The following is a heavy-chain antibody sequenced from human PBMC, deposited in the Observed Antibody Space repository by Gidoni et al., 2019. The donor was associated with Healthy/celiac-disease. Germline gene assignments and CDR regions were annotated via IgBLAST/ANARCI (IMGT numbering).Heavy chain of an antibody. Sequence: EVQLVQSGAEVKKPGESLKISCKGSGYSFTSYWIGWVRQMPGKGLEWMGVIYPGDSDTRYSPSFQGQVTISADKSISTAYLQWSSLKASDTAMYYCARLLYRHGSSSSDDYWGQGTLVTVSS. CDR3: ARLLYRHGSSSSDDY. CDR1: GYSFTSYW. V-gene: IGHV5-51*01. CDR2: IYPGDSDT. J-gene: IGHJ4*02. D-gene: IGHD6-6*01.